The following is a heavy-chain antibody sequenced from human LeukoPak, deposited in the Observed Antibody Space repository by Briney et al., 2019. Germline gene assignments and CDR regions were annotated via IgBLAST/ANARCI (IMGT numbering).Heavy chain of an antibody. D-gene: IGHD3-16*01. V-gene: IGHV3-33*01. CDR2: IWNAGTNT. CDR3: VGDTPPGGDYYFDY. J-gene: IGHJ4*02. Sequence: GGSLRLSCAASGFSFSTYGMHWVRQAPGKGLEWVALIWNAGTNTYYADSVKGRFTISRDNSKNTLYLQMNSLRAEDTAVYYCVGDTPPGGDYYFDYWGQGTLVIVSS. CDR1: GFSFSTYG.